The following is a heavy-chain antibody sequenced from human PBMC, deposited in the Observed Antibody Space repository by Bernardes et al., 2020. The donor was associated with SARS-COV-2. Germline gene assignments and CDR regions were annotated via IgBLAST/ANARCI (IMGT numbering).Heavy chain of an antibody. CDR2: ISGSGSSA. CDR3: EGPGALLRLYGMDV. J-gene: IGHJ6*02. CDR1: GLTFNNFA. D-gene: IGHD2-15*01. V-gene: IGHV3-23*01. Sequence: GGSLRLSCVVSGLTFNNFAMSWVRQAPGKGLEWVSSISGSGSSAFYADSVQGRFSVSRDNATNTVYLQMNSLRAEDTAVYYSEGPGALLRLYGMDVGGQGTAVTVTS.